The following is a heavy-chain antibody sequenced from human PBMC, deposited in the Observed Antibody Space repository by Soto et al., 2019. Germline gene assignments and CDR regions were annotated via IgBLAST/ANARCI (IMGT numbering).Heavy chain of an antibody. J-gene: IGHJ4*02. V-gene: IGHV4-4*02. CDR2: IYRTGST. D-gene: IGHD1-7*01. CDR3: ASRDPGTSVDY. CDR1: GGSFTSNNW. Sequence: SVTLSLTCAVSGGSFTSNNWWTWVRQPPGQGLEWIGEIYRTGSTNYNPSLKSRVTISLDESENQFSLKVTSLTAADTAVYYCASRDPGTSVDYWGQGTLVTVSS.